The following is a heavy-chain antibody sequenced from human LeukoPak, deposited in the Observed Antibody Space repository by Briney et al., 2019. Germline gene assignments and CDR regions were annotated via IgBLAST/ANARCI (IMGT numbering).Heavy chain of an antibody. CDR2: IYTSGVT. J-gene: IGHJ4*02. V-gene: IGHV4-4*07. CDR3: AREWTSGDGSGYPYYFDY. CDR1: GYSISSGYY. Sequence: PSETLSLTCAVSGYSISSGYYWGWIRQPAGKGLQWIGRIYTSGVTNYNPSLKSRVTMSVDTSRNQFSLKLNSVTAADTAVYYCAREWTSGDGSGYPYYFDYWGPGTLVTVSS. D-gene: IGHD3-22*01.